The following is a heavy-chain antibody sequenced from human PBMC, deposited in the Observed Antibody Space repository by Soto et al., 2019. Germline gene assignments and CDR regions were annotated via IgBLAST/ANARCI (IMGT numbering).Heavy chain of an antibody. CDR2: INPSGGSA. CDR1: GYTFTSYY. V-gene: IGHV1-46*01. Sequence: QVQLVQSGAEVKKPGASVKVSCKASGYTFTSYYMHWVRQAPGQGLEWMGIINPSGGSASSAQKYQGTGTSDSDTSTTTVYREVGSMRSKDTAVYYGARVYDIFSGYYDAFDIWGQGTMVTVSS. CDR3: ARVYDIFSGYYDAFDI. D-gene: IGHD3-9*01. J-gene: IGHJ3*02.